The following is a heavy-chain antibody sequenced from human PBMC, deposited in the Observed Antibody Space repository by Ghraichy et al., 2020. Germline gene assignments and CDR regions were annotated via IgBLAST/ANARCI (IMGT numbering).Heavy chain of an antibody. CDR3: ARVEGSGGSCLDY. CDR1: GYTFTSYH. CDR2: MNPNSGNT. D-gene: IGHD2-15*01. Sequence: ASVKVSCKASGYTFTSYHINWVRQATGQGLEWMGWMNPNSGNTGYAQKFQGRVTMTRNTSITSTYMELSSLKSEDTAVYYCARVEGSGGSCLDYWGLETLVTVSP. V-gene: IGHV1-8*02. J-gene: IGHJ4*02.